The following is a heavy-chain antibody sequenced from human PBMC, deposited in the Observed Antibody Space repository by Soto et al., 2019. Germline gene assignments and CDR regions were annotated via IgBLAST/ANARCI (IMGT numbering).Heavy chain of an antibody. D-gene: IGHD3-3*01. CDR3: ARGGGTILDPLP. V-gene: IGHV1-2*02. CDR2: INPNGGAT. J-gene: IGHJ5*02. CDR1: GYTFTGYF. Sequence: ASVKVSCTASGYTFTGYFIHWVRQAPGQGLEWMGYINPNGGATKYAPRFQGRVTMTSDTSIRTAYMDLSNLTSDDTAVYYCARGGGTILDPLPWGPGTLVTVSS.